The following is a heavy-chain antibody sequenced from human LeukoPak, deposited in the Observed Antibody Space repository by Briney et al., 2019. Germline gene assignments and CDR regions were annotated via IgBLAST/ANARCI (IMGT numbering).Heavy chain of an antibody. D-gene: IGHD1-26*01. J-gene: IGHJ4*02. CDR3: GRRVGATEGSLHFDY. CDR1: GFSFCSYA. Sequence: GGTLRLSCAASGFSFCSYAMQWVPDTPGKGLERVAVISYDGSNKYYADSVKGRFTISRDNSKNTLYLQMNSLRAEDTAVYYCGRRVGATEGSLHFDYWGQGTLVTVSS. CDR2: ISYDGSNK. V-gene: IGHV3-30-3*01.